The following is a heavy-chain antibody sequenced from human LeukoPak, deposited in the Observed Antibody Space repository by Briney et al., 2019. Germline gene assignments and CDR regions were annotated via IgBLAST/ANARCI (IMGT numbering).Heavy chain of an antibody. V-gene: IGHV4-59*08. CDR2: IYNSGST. Sequence: PSETLSLTCTVSGGSISSYYWSWIRQPPGKGLEWIGYIYNSGSTNYNPSLKSRVSMSVDTSKNQFSLKLTSVTAADTAVYYCARHAIDSSGYYFDYFDYWGQGTLVTVSS. CDR3: ARHAIDSSGYYFDYFDY. J-gene: IGHJ4*02. CDR1: GGSISSYY. D-gene: IGHD3-22*01.